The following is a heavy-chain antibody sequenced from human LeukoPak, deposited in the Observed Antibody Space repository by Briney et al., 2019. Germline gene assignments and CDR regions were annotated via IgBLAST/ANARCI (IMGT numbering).Heavy chain of an antibody. D-gene: IGHD2-2*01. CDR2: INPNDGDT. J-gene: IGHJ4*02. CDR3: ARANFLYCSSSTCLFDY. Sequence: ASVKVSCKASGYTFTDYYMHWVRQAPGQGFEWMGWINPNDGDTNYAQRFQGRVTMTRDTSISTAHMGVSRLRSDDTAVYYCARANFLYCSSSTCLFDYWGQGTLVTVSS. CDR1: GYTFTDYY. V-gene: IGHV1-2*02.